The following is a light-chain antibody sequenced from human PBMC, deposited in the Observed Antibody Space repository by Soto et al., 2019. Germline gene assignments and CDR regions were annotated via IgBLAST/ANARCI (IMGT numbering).Light chain of an antibody. CDR1: QSITNW. CDR3: QQYNTYST. V-gene: IGKV1-5*01. CDR2: DAS. Sequence: DIQMTPSPSSLSASVGDRVTITCRASQSITNWLAWYQQKPGKSPKLLIYDASSLESGVPSRFSGLGFGTEFTLTINSLQPDYVATYYCQQYNTYSTFGQGTKVDIK. J-gene: IGKJ1*01.